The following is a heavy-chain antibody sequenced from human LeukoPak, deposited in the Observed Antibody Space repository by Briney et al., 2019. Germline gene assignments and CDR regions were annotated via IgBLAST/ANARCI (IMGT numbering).Heavy chain of an antibody. CDR3: ARGGEVVVVPAAIEPELDY. V-gene: IGHV1-2*06. J-gene: IGHJ4*02. D-gene: IGHD2-2*01. Sequence: ASVKVSCKASGYAFTAFYIYWVRQAPGQGLEWMGRLNPNTGGTIHAQKFQGRVTISRDTSISTAYMELSSLRSDDTAVYYCARGGEVVVVPAAIEPELDYWGQETLVTVSP. CDR1: GYAFTAFY. CDR2: LNPNTGGT.